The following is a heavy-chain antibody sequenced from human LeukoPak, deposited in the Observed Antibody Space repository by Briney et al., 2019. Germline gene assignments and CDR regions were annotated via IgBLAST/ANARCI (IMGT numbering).Heavy chain of an antibody. V-gene: IGHV3-11*03. CDR3: GRSRGAGPGAHFDV. J-gene: IGHJ4*02. CDR1: GFIFSDEY. CDR2: ISASGSYT. Sequence: PGGSLRLSCAASGFIFSDEYMSWIRQAPGQGLEWISYISASGSYTNYADSVKGRFTISRDNAKNSLYLQMNSLRAEDTAVYYCGRSRGAGPGAHFDVWGQGTLVTVSS. D-gene: IGHD6-19*01.